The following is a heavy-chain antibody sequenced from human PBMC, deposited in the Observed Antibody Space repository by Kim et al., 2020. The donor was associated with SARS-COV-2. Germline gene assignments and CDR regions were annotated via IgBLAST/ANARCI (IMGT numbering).Heavy chain of an antibody. Sequence: GGSLRLSCAAFGFTFSHYGMSWVRQAPGKGLEWVANIKQDGSEKYYVDSVKGRFSISRDNAKNSLYLQMNSLRAEDTAVYFGASGIVTPTYWGQGTLVTVSS. CDR2: IKQDGSEK. J-gene: IGHJ4*02. D-gene: IGHD2-21*01. V-gene: IGHV3-7*03. CDR1: GFTFSHYG. CDR3: ASGIVTPTY.